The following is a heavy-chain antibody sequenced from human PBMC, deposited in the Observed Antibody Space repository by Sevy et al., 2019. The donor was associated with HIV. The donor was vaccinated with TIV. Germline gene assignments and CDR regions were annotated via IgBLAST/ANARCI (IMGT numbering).Heavy chain of an antibody. Sequence: GGSLRLSCAASGFTFSSYSMNWVRQAPGKGLEWVSSISSSSSYRYYADSVMGLFTISGDNAKNLLNLQLNSLRAEDTYLANFASIWNGHYNDFDVDVWGQGTMVTVSS. D-gene: IGHD3-9*01. CDR2: ISSSSSYR. CDR3: ASIWNGHYNDFDVDV. J-gene: IGHJ6*02. V-gene: IGHV3-21*01. CDR1: GFTFSSYS.